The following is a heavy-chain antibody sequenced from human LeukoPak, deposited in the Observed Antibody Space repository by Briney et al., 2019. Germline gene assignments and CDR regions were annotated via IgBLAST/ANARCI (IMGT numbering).Heavy chain of an antibody. J-gene: IGHJ4*02. CDR1: GFTFSSYA. CDR2: VSGSGAST. CDR3: TRDGPYGVYFDY. D-gene: IGHD4-17*01. V-gene: IGHV3-23*01. Sequence: GGSLRLSCAASGFTFSSYAMSWVRQAPGKGLEWVSGVSGSGASTYYADSVKGRFTISRDNSKNTLYLQMNSLRPEDTAVYYCTRDGPYGVYFDYWGQGTLVTVSS.